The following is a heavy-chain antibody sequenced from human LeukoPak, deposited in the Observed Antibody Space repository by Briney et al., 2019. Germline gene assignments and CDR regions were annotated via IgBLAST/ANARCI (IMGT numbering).Heavy chain of an antibody. Sequence: ASVKVSCKASGYTFTTYAIHWVRQAPGQRLEWMGWINAGNGNAKYSQKFQGRVTITRDTSASTAYMELSSLRSEDTAVYYCARAPMMLGERSRYYFDYWGQGTLVTVSS. CDR3: ARAPMMLGERSRYYFDY. CDR2: INAGNGNA. J-gene: IGHJ4*02. V-gene: IGHV1-3*01. CDR1: GYTFTTYA. D-gene: IGHD3-10*02.